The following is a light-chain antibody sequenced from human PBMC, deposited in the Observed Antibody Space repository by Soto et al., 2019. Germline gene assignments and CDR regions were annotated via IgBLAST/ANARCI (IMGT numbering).Light chain of an antibody. V-gene: IGKV3-20*01. CDR2: SAS. CDR3: QRYGG. J-gene: IGKJ1*01. Sequence: ASQSISSTHLAWYQQKPGQAPRLLIYSASSRATGLPDRFSGSGSGTDFTLDISSLEPEDCAVYCCQRYGGFGQGTKVDIK. CDR1: QSISSTH.